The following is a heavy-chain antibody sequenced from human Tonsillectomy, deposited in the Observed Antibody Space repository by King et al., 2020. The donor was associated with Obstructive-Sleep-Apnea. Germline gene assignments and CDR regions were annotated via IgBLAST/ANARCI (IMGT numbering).Heavy chain of an antibody. V-gene: IGHV3-7*03. CDR2: IKQDGREK. CDR1: GFTFSSYW. CDR3: ARGLNWFDP. D-gene: IGHD3/OR15-3a*01. J-gene: IGHJ5*02. Sequence: VQLVQSGGGLVQPGGSLRLSCAASGFTFSSYWMRWVRQSPGKGLEWVANIKQDGREKYYVDSVKGRFTISRDNAKNSLYLQMNTLRAEDTAVYYCARGLNWFDPWGQGTLVTVSS.